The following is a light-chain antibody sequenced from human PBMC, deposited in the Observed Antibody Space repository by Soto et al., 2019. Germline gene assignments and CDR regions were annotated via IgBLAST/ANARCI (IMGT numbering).Light chain of an antibody. V-gene: IGLV1-40*01. CDR2: GKN. Sequence: QSVLTQPPSVSGAPGQTVSISCTGSSSNIGAGFDVHWYQQFPGTAPKLLIYGKNNRPSGVPDRFSGSKSATSASLAITGLQADVEPDDNCPSHPSSLTAVFGGGTQLTAL. CDR1: SSNIGAGFD. CDR3: PSHPSSLTAV. J-gene: IGLJ7*02.